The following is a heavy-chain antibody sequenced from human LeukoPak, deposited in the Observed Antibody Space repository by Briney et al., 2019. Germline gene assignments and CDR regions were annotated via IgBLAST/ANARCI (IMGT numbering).Heavy chain of an antibody. V-gene: IGHV3-21*01. J-gene: IGHJ4*02. D-gene: IGHD5-24*01. CDR1: GFTFSSYS. CDR2: VSSSSSYI. CDR3: ARGRWLRLFDY. Sequence: GGALRLSCAASGFTFSSYSMNWVRQAPAKGLEWVSSVSSSSSYIYYADSVKGRFTISRDNAKNSLYLQMNSLRADDTAVYYCARGRWLRLFDYWGQGTLVTVSS.